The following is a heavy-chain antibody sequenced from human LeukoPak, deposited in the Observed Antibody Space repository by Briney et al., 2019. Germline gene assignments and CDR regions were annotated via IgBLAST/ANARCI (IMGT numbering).Heavy chain of an antibody. CDR3: ARAHPSSSMIVVAEEGVYFDY. CDR1: GDSISSGCYC. J-gene: IGHJ4*02. CDR2: IYHSGST. Sequence: SETLSLTCTVSGDSISSGCYCGSWRRHPPEEGVGLRGNIYHSGSTYYNPSLKSRVTISVDRSKNQFSLKLSSVTAADTAVYYCARAHPSSSMIVVAEEGVYFDYWGQGTLVTVSS. V-gene: IGHV4-30-2*01. D-gene: IGHD3-22*01.